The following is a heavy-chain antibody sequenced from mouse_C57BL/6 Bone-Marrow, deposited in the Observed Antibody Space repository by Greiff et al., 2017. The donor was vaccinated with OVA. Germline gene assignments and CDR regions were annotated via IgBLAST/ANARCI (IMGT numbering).Heavy chain of an antibody. CDR3: ARGMIHYYGSSLFAY. Sequence: QVQLQQSGAELARPGASVKLSCKASGYTFTSYGISWVKQRTGQGLEWIGEIYPRSGNTYYNEKFKGKATLTADKSSSTAYMELRSLTSEDSAVYFCARGMIHYYGSSLFAYWGQGTLVTVSA. D-gene: IGHD1-1*01. V-gene: IGHV1-81*01. CDR2: IYPRSGNT. J-gene: IGHJ3*01. CDR1: GYTFTSYG.